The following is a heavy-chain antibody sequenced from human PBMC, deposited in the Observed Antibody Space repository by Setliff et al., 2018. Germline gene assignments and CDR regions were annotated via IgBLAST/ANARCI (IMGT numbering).Heavy chain of an antibody. CDR3: AKYQGGIANGY. Sequence: PSETLSLTCTVSGYSISSGYYWGWIRQPPGKGLEWIGSIFHSGSTFYSPSLKRRVTISEDMSKNTVYLQMNSLRVEDTAIYYCAKYQGGIANGYWGQGTLVTVSS. CDR1: GYSISSGYY. V-gene: IGHV4-38-2*02. CDR2: IFHSGST. D-gene: IGHD3-16*01. J-gene: IGHJ4*02.